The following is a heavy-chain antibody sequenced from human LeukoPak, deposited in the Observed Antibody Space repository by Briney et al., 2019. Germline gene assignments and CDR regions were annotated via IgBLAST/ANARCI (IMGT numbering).Heavy chain of an antibody. D-gene: IGHD2-15*01. Sequence: GGSLTLSCTASGFTFGDYSMNWVRQAPWKGLEWVGFISSRDGTTEYAASVRGRFSISRAESKIIAHLQMHSLNAEDTAVYHCNRWHISGVSYSNLWGQGTLVTVSP. V-gene: IGHV3-49*04. J-gene: IGHJ5*02. CDR1: GFTFGDYS. CDR2: ISSRDGTT. CDR3: NRWHISGVSYSNL.